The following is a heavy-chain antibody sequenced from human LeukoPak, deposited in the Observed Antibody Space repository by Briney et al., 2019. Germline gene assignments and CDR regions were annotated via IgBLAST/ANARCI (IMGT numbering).Heavy chain of an antibody. Sequence: SETLSLTCTVSGGSISSDSYYWGWIRQPPGKGLQWIGCIYYSGSTYYKPSLKSRVTISVDTSKNQFSLKLTSVTAADTAVYYCARGGNCSGGSCYSDRGWFDPWGQGTLVTVSS. CDR1: GGSISSDSYY. D-gene: IGHD2-15*01. CDR2: IYYSGST. V-gene: IGHV4-39*01. CDR3: ARGGNCSGGSCYSDRGWFDP. J-gene: IGHJ5*02.